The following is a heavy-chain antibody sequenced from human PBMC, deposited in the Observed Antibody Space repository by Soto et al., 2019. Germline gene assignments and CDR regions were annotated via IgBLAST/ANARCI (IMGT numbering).Heavy chain of an antibody. CDR2: INPNTGVA. CDR3: AKDDAGHPDF. D-gene: IGHD6-13*01. V-gene: IGHV1-2*04. Sequence: QVQLVQSGAEVKRPGASVKVSCKASGFTFTGYYMHWVRQAPGQGLEWIGWINPNTGVANYAQKFRDWVTITRDTSITTGYLELSGIQSDDTAVYFCAKDDAGHPDFWGQGTLLTVSS. J-gene: IGHJ4*02. CDR1: GFTFTGYY.